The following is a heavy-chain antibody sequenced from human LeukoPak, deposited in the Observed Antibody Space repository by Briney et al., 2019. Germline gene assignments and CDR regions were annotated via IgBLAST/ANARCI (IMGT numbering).Heavy chain of an antibody. CDR2: MNPNSGNT. CDR3: ARVNGYNMYYFDY. V-gene: IGHV1-8*03. Sequence: ASVKVSCKASGYTFTSYDINWVRQATGQGLEWMGWMNPNSGNTGYARKFQGRVTITRNTSISTAYMELSSLRSEDTAVYYCARVNGYNMYYFDYWGQGTLVTVSS. D-gene: IGHD5-24*01. CDR1: GYTFTSYD. J-gene: IGHJ4*02.